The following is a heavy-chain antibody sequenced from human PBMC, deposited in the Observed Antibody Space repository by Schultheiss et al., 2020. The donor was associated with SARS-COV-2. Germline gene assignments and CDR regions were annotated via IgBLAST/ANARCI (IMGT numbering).Heavy chain of an antibody. CDR3: ARDGSRRDGYNYMFVGAFYYYGMDV. CDR2: TYYRSKWYN. D-gene: IGHD5-24*01. Sequence: SETLSLTCAISGDSVSSNSAAWNWIRQSPSRGLEWLGRTYYRSKWYNDYAVSVKSRITINPDTSKNQFSLQLNSVTPEDTAVYYCARDGSRRDGYNYMFVGAFYYYGMDVWGQGTTVTVSS. V-gene: IGHV6-1*01. J-gene: IGHJ6*02. CDR1: GDSVSSNSAA.